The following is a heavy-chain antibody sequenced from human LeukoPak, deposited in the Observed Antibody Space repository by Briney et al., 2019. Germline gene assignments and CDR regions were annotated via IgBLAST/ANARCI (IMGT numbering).Heavy chain of an antibody. Sequence: VASVKVSCKASGYTFTSYAMHWVRQAPGQRLEWMGWINAGNGNTKYSQKFQGRVTIARDTSASTAYMELSSLRSEDTAVYYCAKPRYYYDSSGYYYFDYWGQGTLVTVSS. CDR2: INAGNGNT. V-gene: IGHV1-3*01. J-gene: IGHJ4*02. CDR1: GYTFTSYA. CDR3: AKPRYYYDSSGYYYFDY. D-gene: IGHD3-22*01.